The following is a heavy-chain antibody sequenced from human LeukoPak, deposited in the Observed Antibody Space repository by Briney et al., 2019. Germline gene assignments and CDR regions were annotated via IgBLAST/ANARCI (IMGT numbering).Heavy chain of an antibody. CDR1: GGSISSYY. Sequence: PSETLSLTCTVSGGSISSYYWSWIRQPPGKGLEWIGYIYYSGSTNYNPSLKSRVTISVDTSKNQFSLNLSSVTAADTAVYYCARRGSSSSSWSLTFDIWGQGTMVTASS. J-gene: IGHJ3*02. CDR2: IYYSGST. CDR3: ARRGSSSSSWSLTFDI. D-gene: IGHD6-13*01. V-gene: IGHV4-59*08.